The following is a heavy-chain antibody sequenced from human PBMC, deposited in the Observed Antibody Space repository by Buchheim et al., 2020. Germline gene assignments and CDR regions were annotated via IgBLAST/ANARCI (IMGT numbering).Heavy chain of an antibody. J-gene: IGHJ4*02. D-gene: IGHD3-10*01. CDR2: INHSGSA. CDR3: ANGSGAFDY. Sequence: QVQLQQWGAGLLKPSETLSLTCAVYGGSFSGYYWGWIRQPPGKGLEWIGEINHSGSANYNPSLKSRVTLSVDTSKNQFSLMLGSVTAADTAVYYGANGSGAFDYWSQGTL. V-gene: IGHV4-34*01. CDR1: GGSFSGYY.